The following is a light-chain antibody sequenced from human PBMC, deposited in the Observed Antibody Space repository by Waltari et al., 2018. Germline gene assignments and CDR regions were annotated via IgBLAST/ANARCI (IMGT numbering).Light chain of an antibody. CDR2: AAS. Sequence: DIRMTQSPSSLSASVGDRVTITCRASQNINNYLNWYQQKPGKAPKLLNYAASTLQRGVPSRFSGSGSGTDFTLTISSLQPEDFATYYCQQSSSSPWYTFGQGTKLEI. CDR3: QQSSSSPWYT. V-gene: IGKV1-39*01. J-gene: IGKJ2*01. CDR1: QNINNY.